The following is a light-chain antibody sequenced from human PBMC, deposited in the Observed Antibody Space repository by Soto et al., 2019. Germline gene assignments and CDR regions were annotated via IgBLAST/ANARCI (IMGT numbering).Light chain of an antibody. J-gene: IGKJ1*01. CDR3: QLYNSPPWT. CDR2: KAS. CDR1: QRISSW. V-gene: IGKV1-5*03. Sequence: DIQMTQSPSTLSASVGDRVTITCRASQRISSWLAWYQQRPGKVPRLLIYKASTLESGVPSGFSGSGSGTEFTLTISSLQPDDFATYYCQLYNSPPWTFGQGTKVEIK.